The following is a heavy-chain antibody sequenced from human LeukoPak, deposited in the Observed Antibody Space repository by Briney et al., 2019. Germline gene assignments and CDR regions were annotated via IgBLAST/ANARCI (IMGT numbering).Heavy chain of an antibody. CDR1: GYTFTGYY. V-gene: IGHV1-2*01. CDR2: INPNSGGT. CDR3: ARGSTARYYYDSSGYYRGAVDY. Sequence: ASVKVSCKASGYTFTGYYMHWVRQAPGQGLEWMGWINPNSGGTNYAQKFQGRVTSITDTSTSTAYMELRSLRSDDTAVYYCARGSTARYYYDSSGYYRGAVDYWGQGTLVTISS. J-gene: IGHJ4*02. D-gene: IGHD3-22*01.